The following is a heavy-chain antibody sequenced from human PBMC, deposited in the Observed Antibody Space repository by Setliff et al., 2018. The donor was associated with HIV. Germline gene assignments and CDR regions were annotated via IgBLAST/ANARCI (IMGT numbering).Heavy chain of an antibody. V-gene: IGHV4-34*01. Sequence: PSETLSLTCAVYGGSFSGYYWSWIRQPPGKGLEWIGEINHSGSTNYNPSLKSRVTISVDTSKNQFSLKLSSVTAADTAVFYCAIEGAGTIVYSWGQGTLVTVSS. CDR1: GGSFSGYY. J-gene: IGHJ4*02. CDR2: INHSGST. D-gene: IGHD6-19*01. CDR3: AIEGAGTIVYS.